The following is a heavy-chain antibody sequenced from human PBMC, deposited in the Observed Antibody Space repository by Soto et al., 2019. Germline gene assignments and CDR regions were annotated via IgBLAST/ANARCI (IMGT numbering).Heavy chain of an antibody. CDR3: VQAAGWPGFDF. D-gene: IGHD6-19*01. V-gene: IGHV3-53*01. J-gene: IGHJ4*02. CDR2: IYGGGTT. CDR1: GFAVSSKY. Sequence: GGSLRLSCAASGFAVSSKYMTWVRQAPGKGLEWVSVIYGGGTTYYADSVKGRFTISRDTSKNTLYLQMNSLRAEDTAVYYCVQAAGWPGFDFWGQGTLVTVSS.